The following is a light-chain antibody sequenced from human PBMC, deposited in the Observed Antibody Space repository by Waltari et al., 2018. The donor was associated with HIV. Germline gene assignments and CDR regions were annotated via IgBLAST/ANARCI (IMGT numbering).Light chain of an antibody. CDR3: HQYYNIPYT. V-gene: IGKV3-20*01. Sequence: EIALTQSPGTLSLSPGERATLSCRASQSVTSSYLAWYQQKPGQPPKLLFYWASTRESGVPDRFSGSGSGTDFTLTISSLQAEDVATYYCHQYYNIPYTFGRGTKLEIK. J-gene: IGKJ2*01. CDR1: QSVTSSY. CDR2: WAS.